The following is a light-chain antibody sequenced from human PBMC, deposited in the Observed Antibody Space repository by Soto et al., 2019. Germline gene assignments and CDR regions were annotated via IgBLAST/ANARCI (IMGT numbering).Light chain of an antibody. CDR3: LQDYNYPRT. CDR1: QGIRND. CDR2: AAS. V-gene: IGKV1-6*01. Sequence: AIQMTQSPSSLSASVGDRVTITCRASQGIRNDLGWYQQKPGKAPKLLIYAASSLQSGVPSRFSGSGSGTDFPLTLSSLPPEDFATYYCLQDYNYPRTFGQGTKVEIK. J-gene: IGKJ1*01.